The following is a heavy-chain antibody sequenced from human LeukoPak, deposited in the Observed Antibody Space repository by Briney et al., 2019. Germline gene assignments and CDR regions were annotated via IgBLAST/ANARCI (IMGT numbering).Heavy chain of an antibody. V-gene: IGHV3-53*01. Sequence: GGSLRLSCAASGFTVSGNYMSWVRQAPGKGLEWVSVIYSGGSTYYADSVKGRFTISRDNSKNTLYLQMNSLRAEDTAVYYCAREAYDFWSGWRYGMDVWGQGTTVTVSS. CDR1: GFTVSGNY. J-gene: IGHJ6*02. CDR3: AREAYDFWSGWRYGMDV. CDR2: IYSGGST. D-gene: IGHD3-3*01.